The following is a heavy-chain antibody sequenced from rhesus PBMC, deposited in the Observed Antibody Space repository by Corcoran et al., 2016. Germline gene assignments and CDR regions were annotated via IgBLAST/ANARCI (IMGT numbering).Heavy chain of an antibody. CDR3: AIGSIFVDV. J-gene: IGHJ5-2*02. CDR1: GASISSSW. CDR2: INGNSGST. Sequence: QVQLQESGPGLVKHSETLSLPCPVSGASISSSWWSLIRQPPGKGLEWIGEINGNSGSTNYNPSLKSRVTMSRDTSKNQFSLKLSSVTAADTAVYYCAIGSIFVDVWGRGVLVTVSS. D-gene: IGHD3-3*01. V-gene: IGHV4-80*01.